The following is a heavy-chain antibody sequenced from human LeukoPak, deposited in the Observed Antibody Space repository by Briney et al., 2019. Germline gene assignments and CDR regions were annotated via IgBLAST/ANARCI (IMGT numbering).Heavy chain of an antibody. D-gene: IGHD2-2*01. CDR3: ARDRTRGYYYMDV. CDR2: IYYSGST. J-gene: IGHJ6*03. V-gene: IGHV4-39*07. CDR1: GGSISSSSYY. Sequence: PSETLSLTCTVSGGSISSSSYYWGWIRQPPGKGLEWLGSIYYSGSTYYDPSLKSRVTISVDTSKNQFSLKLSSVTAADTAVYYCARDRTRGYYYMDVWGKGTTVTVSS.